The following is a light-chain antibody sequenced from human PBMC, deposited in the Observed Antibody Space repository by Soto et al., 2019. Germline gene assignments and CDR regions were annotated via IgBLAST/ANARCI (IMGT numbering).Light chain of an antibody. CDR1: SSDVGGYNY. V-gene: IGLV2-14*01. J-gene: IGLJ2*01. CDR3: SSYTSSSI. CDR2: DVS. Sequence: QSALTQPASVSGSPGQAITIACTGTSSDVGGYNYVSWYQQHPGKAPKLMIYDVSNLPSGVSNRFSGSKSGNTSSLTISGHQDEEDAHYCCSSYTSSSIFGTGTKLTVL.